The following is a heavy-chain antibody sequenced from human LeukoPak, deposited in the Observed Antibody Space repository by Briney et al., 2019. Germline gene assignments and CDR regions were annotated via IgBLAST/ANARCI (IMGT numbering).Heavy chain of an antibody. D-gene: IGHD2-2*02. CDR1: GGSFSGYY. V-gene: IGHV4-34*01. J-gene: IGHJ4*02. CDR2: INHSGST. Sequence: SETLSLTCAVYGGSFSGYYWSWIRQPPGKGLEWIGEINHSGSTNYNPSLKSRVTISVDTSKNQFSLKLSSVTAADTAVYYCARGRYTGSADDYWGQGTLVTVSS. CDR3: ARGRYTGSADDY.